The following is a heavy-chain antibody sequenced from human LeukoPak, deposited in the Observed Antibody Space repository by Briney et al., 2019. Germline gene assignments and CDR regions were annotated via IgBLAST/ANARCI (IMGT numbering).Heavy chain of an antibody. V-gene: IGHV1-2*02. D-gene: IGHD5-12*01. CDR1: GYTFTGYY. J-gene: IGHJ4*02. CDR3: ARDLRGGYSGYYFDY. CDR2: INPSSGGT. Sequence: ASVTVSCKASGYTFTGYYMHWVRQAPGQGLEWMGWINPSSGGTNYAQKFEDRVTMTRDTSISTAYMELSRLRSDDTAVYYCARDLRGGYSGYYFDYWGQGPLVTVSS.